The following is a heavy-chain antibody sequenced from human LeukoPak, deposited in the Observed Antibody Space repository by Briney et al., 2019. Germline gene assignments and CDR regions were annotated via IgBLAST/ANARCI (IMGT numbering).Heavy chain of an antibody. Sequence: GGSLRLSWTASGFPFSTYSMNWVRQAPGKGLEWVSSISSGSSYIFYADSAKGRFTISRDNAKNSLYLEMNSLRAEDTAVYYCARDVRGISDYWGQGTLVTVSS. V-gene: IGHV3-21*06. J-gene: IGHJ4*02. CDR1: GFPFSTYS. CDR3: ARDVRGISDY. D-gene: IGHD3-10*02. CDR2: ISSGSSYI.